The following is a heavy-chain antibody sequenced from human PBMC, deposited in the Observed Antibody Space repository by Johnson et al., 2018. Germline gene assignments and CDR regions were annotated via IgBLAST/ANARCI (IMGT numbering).Heavy chain of an antibody. CDR3: PRGNWGYAFDI. CDR2: INPAGSDN. CDR1: GFTFSTYW. V-gene: IGHV3-7*03. Sequence: VQLVQSGGDLVQPGGSLRLSCAASGFTFSTYWMTWVRQVPGKGLERVANINPAGSDNHYVASVKGRFTISRDNAGKSLYLQMDSLRVEDTAFYYCPRGNWGYAFDIWGQGTMVTVSS. J-gene: IGHJ3*02. D-gene: IGHD7-27*01.